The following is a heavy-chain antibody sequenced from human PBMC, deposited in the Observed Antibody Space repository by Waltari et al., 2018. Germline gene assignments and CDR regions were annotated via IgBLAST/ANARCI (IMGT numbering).Heavy chain of an antibody. J-gene: IGHJ4*02. CDR1: GFTFSSYG. D-gene: IGHD2-15*01. CDR2: ISYDGSNK. CDR3: AKDMPLEAVWRGYCSGGSCYPDY. Sequence: QVQLVESGGGVVQPGRSLRLSCAASGFTFSSYGMHWVRQAPGQGLEWVAVISYDGSNKYYADSVKGRFTISRDNSKNTLYLQMNSLRAEDTAVYYCAKDMPLEAVWRGYCSGGSCYPDYWGQGTLVTVSS. V-gene: IGHV3-30*18.